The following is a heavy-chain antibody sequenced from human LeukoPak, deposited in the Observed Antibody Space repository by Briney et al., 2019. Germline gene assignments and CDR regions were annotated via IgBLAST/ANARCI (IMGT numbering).Heavy chain of an antibody. J-gene: IGHJ4*02. CDR2: IWYDGSNK. V-gene: IGHV3-33*01. D-gene: IGHD3-10*01. CDR3: ARDHGSGSYFSHCDY. CDR1: GFTFSSYG. Sequence: GGSLRLSCAAPGFTFSSYGMHWVRQAPDKGLEWVAVIWYDGSNKYYADSVKGRFTISRDNSKNTLYLQMNSLRAEDTAVYYCARDHGSGSYFSHCDYWGQGTLVTVSS.